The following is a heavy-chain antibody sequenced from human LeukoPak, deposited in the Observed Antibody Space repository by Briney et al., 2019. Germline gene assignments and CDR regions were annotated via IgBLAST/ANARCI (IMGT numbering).Heavy chain of an antibody. CDR1: GFTVSSNY. D-gene: IGHD6-13*01. V-gene: IGHV3-66*02. CDR3: AKDLPIAAAGLFDY. J-gene: IGHJ4*02. Sequence: GGSLRLSCAASGFTVSSNYMSWVRQAPGKGLEWVSVIYSGGSTYYADSVKGRFTISRDNSKNTLYLQMNSLRAEDTAVYYCAKDLPIAAAGLFDYWGQGTLVTVSS. CDR2: IYSGGST.